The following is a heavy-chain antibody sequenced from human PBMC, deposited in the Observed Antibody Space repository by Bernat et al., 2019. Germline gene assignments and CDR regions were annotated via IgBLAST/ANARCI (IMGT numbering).Heavy chain of an antibody. J-gene: IGHJ6*03. Sequence: EVQLVESGGGLVQPGRSLRLSCTASGFTFGDYDVSWVRQAPGEGLEWVSFISSTSRYIYYADSVKGRFTISRDNTKNSLYLQMNSLRAEDTAVYYCARAPFYGSGSYYSDYYYYYMDVWGKGTTVTVSS. CDR1: GFTFGDYD. CDR2: ISSTSRYI. V-gene: IGHV3-21*02. CDR3: ARAPFYGSGSYYSDYYYYYMDV. D-gene: IGHD3-10*01.